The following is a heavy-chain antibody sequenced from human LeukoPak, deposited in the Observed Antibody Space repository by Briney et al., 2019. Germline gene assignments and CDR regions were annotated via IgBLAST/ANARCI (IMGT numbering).Heavy chain of an antibody. CDR2: INKEGYQT. D-gene: IGHD3-3*01. J-gene: IGHJ6*02. V-gene: IGHV3-64*01. CDR3: AKFGHGPRYYAMDV. Sequence: GGSLRLSCAASGFTFSNYAMHWVRQVPGRGLEYVAAINKEGYQTHYANSVKGRFTISRDNSKNTVDLQMGNLRAEDTGVYFCAKFGHGPRYYAMDVWGQGTTVTVSS. CDR1: GFTFSNYA.